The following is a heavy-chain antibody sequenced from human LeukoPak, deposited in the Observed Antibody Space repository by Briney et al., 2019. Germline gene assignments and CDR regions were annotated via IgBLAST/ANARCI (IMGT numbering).Heavy chain of an antibody. J-gene: IGHJ4*02. D-gene: IGHD1-26*01. CDR2: ISYDGSNK. CDR3: ARDGSSQFDY. V-gene: IGHV3-30-3*01. CDR1: GFTFSSYA. Sequence: GRSLRLSCAASGFTFSSYAMHWVRQAPGKGLEWVAVISYDGSNKYYADSVKGRFTISRDNSKNTLYLQMNSLRAEDTAVYYCARDGSSQFDYWGQGTLVTVSS.